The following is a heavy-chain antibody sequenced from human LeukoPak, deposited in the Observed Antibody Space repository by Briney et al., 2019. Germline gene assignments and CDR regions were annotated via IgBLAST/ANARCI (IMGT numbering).Heavy chain of an antibody. D-gene: IGHD3-10*01. V-gene: IGHV4-59*01. J-gene: IGHJ4*02. Sequence: SETLSLTCTVSGGSISSYYWSWIRQPPGKGLEWIGYIYYSGSTNYNPSLKSRVTISVDTSKNQFSLKLSSVTAADTAVYCCARGLDGGESPFSVDYWGQGTLVTVSS. CDR3: ARGLDGGESPFSVDY. CDR1: GGSISSYY. CDR2: IYYSGST.